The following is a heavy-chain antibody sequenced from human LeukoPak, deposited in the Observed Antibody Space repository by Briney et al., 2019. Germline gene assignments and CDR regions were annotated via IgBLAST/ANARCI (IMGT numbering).Heavy chain of an antibody. J-gene: IGHJ4*02. Sequence: SQTLSLTCSVSGGSISSRDHYWSWIRQHPGKGLEWIGYIFYSGSTHYNPSLKSRVTISVDPSKNQFSLKLSSVTAADTAVYYCARALYYSSGYFFFDYWGQGVLVTVSS. CDR3: ARALYYSSGYFFFDY. CDR2: IFYSGST. CDR1: GGSISSRDHY. D-gene: IGHD3-22*01. V-gene: IGHV4-31*03.